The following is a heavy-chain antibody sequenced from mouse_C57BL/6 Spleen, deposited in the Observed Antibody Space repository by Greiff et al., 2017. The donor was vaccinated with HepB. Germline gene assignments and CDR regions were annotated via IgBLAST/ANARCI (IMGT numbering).Heavy chain of an antibody. D-gene: IGHD1-1*01. CDR1: GFTFSDYG. CDR3: ERLTTVVANAMDY. V-gene: IGHV5-17*01. Sequence: EVQRVESGGGLVKPGGSLKLSCAASGFTFSDYGMHWVRQAPEKGLEWVAYISSGSSTIYYADTVKGRFTISRDNAKNTLFLQMTSLRSEDTARYYCERLTTVVANAMDYWGQGTSVTVSS. J-gene: IGHJ4*01. CDR2: ISSGSSTI.